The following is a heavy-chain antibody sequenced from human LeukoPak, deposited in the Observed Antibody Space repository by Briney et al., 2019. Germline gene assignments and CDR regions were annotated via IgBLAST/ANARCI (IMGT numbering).Heavy chain of an antibody. J-gene: IGHJ4*02. CDR1: GYTFTSYG. V-gene: IGHV1-18*01. CDR3: ARDRGRWELLSLGY. Sequence: ASVKISCKASGYTFTSYGISWVRQAPGQGLEWMGWISAYNGNTNYAQKLQGRVTMTTDTSTSTAHMELRSLRSDDTAVYYCARDRGRWELLSLGYWGQGTLVTVSS. D-gene: IGHD1-26*01. CDR2: ISAYNGNT.